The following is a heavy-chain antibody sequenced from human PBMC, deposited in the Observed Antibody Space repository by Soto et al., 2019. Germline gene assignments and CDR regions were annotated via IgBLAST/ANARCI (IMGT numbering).Heavy chain of an antibody. CDR3: ARGLILWYGGLSRRGDHYYYMDV. J-gene: IGHJ6*03. D-gene: IGHD3-10*01. V-gene: IGHV4-34*01. Sequence: QVQLQQGGAGVLKPSETLSLTCAVYGGSFSGYYWSRIRQPPGKGLEWIGEINDSGSSNYNPSLKSRITRSVEPLRHQFSPKMRSVTAADTAVSYCARGLILWYGGLSRRGDHYYYMDVWSKGNAVTVPS. CDR2: INDSGSS. CDR1: GGSFSGYY.